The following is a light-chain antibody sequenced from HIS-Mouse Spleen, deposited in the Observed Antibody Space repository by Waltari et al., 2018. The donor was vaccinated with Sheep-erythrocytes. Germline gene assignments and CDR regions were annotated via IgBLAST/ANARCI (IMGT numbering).Light chain of an antibody. CDR3: QQYYSTLT. CDR1: QSVLYSSNNKNY. Sequence: IWMTQSPDSLAVSLGERATINCKSSQSVLYSSNNKNYLAWYQQKPGQPPKLLIYWASTRESGVPDRFSGSGSGTDFTLTISSLQAEDVAVYYCQQYYSTLTFGGGTKMEIK. J-gene: IGKJ4*01. CDR2: WAS. V-gene: IGKV4-1*01.